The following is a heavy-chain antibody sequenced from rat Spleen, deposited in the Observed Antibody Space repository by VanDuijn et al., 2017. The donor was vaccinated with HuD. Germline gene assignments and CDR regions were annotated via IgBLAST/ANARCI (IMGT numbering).Heavy chain of an antibody. CDR2: ITSGGSNT. V-gene: IGHV5-58*01. D-gene: IGHD1-12*02. J-gene: IGHJ4*01. Sequence: EVQLVESGGGLVQPGKSLKLSCVASGFTFSSYWMYWVRQAPKKGLEWVATITSGGSNTYYPDSVKGRFTISRDNAKNTQYLQMDSLRSEDTATYYCSRLTMLLITTGVMDAWGQGASVTVSS. CDR3: SRLTMLLITTGVMDA. CDR1: GFTFSSYW.